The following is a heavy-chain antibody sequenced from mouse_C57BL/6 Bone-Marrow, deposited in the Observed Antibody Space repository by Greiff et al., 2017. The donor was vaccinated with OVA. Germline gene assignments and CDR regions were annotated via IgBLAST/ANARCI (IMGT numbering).Heavy chain of an antibody. CDR1: GYTFTSYW. CDR2: IDPSDSYT. CDR3: ASAVFAY. Sequence: QVQLQQPGAELVKPGASVKLSSKASGYTFTSYWMQWVKQRPGQGLEWIGEIDPSDSYTNYNQKFKGKATLTVDTSSSTAYMQLNSLTSEDAAVYYCASAVFAYWGQGTLVTVSA. J-gene: IGHJ3*01. V-gene: IGHV1-50*01.